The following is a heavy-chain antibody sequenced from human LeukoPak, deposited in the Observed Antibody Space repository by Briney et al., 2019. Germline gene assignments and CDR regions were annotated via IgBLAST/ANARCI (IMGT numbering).Heavy chain of an antibody. V-gene: IGHV3-23*01. Sequence: GGSLRLSCAASGFTFSSYEMNWVRQAPGKGLEWVSPISASGLSTYYADSVKGRFTISRDNSKNTLYLQMNSLRAEDTAVYYCAKATMAYCSGGSCYPFDYWGQGTLVTVSS. CDR2: ISASGLST. CDR3: AKATMAYCSGGSCYPFDY. D-gene: IGHD2-15*01. CDR1: GFTFSSYE. J-gene: IGHJ4*02.